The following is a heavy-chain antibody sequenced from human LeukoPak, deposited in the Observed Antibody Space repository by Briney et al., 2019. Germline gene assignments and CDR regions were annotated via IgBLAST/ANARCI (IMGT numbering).Heavy chain of an antibody. V-gene: IGHV1-69*13. CDR1: GGTFSSYA. CDR2: IIPIFGTA. D-gene: IGHD3-16*02. Sequence: SVKVSCKASGGTFSSYAISWVRQAPGQGLEWMGGIIPIFGTANYAQKFQGRVTITADESTSTAYMELSSLRSEDTAVYYCANGGYDYVWGSYRPGPFDYWGQGTLVTVSS. CDR3: ANGGYDYVWGSYRPGPFDY. J-gene: IGHJ4*02.